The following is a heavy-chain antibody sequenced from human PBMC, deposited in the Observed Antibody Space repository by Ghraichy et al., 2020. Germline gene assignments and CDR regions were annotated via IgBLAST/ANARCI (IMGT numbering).Heavy chain of an antibody. CDR1: GGSISSYY. CDR3: ARHRVIGWTFDY. V-gene: IGHV4-59*08. CDR2: IYYSGST. D-gene: IGHD2-15*01. J-gene: IGHJ4*02. Sequence: SETLSLTFTVSGGSISSYYWSWIRQPPGKGLEWIGYIYYSGSTNYNPSLKSRVTISVDTSKNQFSLKLSSVTAADTAVYYCARHRVIGWTFDYWGQGTLVTVSS.